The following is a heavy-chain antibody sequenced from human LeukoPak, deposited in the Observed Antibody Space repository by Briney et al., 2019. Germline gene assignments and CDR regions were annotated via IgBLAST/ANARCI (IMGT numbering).Heavy chain of an antibody. V-gene: IGHV4-61*02. D-gene: IGHD3-22*01. J-gene: IGHJ4*02. Sequence: RSSETLSLTCTVSGGSISSGSYYWSWIRQPAGKGLEWIGRIYTSGSTNYNPSLKSRVTISVDKSKNQFSLKLSSVTAADTAVYYCARGGRYYDSSGYIRGFDYWGQGTLVTVSS. CDR3: ARGGRYYDSSGYIRGFDY. CDR1: GGSISSGSYY. CDR2: IYTSGST.